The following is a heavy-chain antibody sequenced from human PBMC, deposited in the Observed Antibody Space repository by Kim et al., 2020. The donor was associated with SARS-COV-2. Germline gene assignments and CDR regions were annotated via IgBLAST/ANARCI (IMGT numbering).Heavy chain of an antibody. CDR3: GYSSIWPYYYGMDV. CDR2: IYYSGST. J-gene: IGHJ6*02. D-gene: IGHD6-13*01. Sequence: GSLRLSCTVSGGSISSSSYYWGWIRQPPGKGLEWIGSIYYSGSTYYNPSLKSRVTISADTSKNQFSLKLSSVTAADTAVYYCGYSSIWPYYYGMDVWGQGTTVTVSS. V-gene: IGHV4-39*01. CDR1: GGSISSSSYY.